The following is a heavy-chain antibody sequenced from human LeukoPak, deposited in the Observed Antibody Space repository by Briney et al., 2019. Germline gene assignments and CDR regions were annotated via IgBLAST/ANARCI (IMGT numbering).Heavy chain of an antibody. Sequence: GASVKVSCKASGYTFTGYYMHWVRQAPGQGLEWMGWINPNSGGTNYAQKFQGRVTMTRDTSISTAYMELSRLRSDDTAVYYCASALGGYCSGGSCYDAFDIWGQGTMVTVSS. CDR3: ASALGGYCSGGSCYDAFDI. J-gene: IGHJ3*02. CDR1: GYTFTGYY. V-gene: IGHV1-2*02. CDR2: INPNSGGT. D-gene: IGHD2-15*01.